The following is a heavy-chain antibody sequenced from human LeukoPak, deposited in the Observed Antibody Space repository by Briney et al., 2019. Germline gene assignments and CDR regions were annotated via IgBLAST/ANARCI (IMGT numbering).Heavy chain of an antibody. CDR2: ISGIATGT. D-gene: IGHD2-21*02. V-gene: IGHV3-23*01. CDR3: ARDSGDGDYTPDMDV. J-gene: IGHJ6*03. Sequence: PGGSLRLSCAASGFTFRNYAMSWVRQAPGKGLEWVSAISGIATGTYYADSVKGRFTISRDNSKNTVFLQMDILRPEDTAVYYCARDSGDGDYTPDMDVWGKGTTVTVSS. CDR1: GFTFRNYA.